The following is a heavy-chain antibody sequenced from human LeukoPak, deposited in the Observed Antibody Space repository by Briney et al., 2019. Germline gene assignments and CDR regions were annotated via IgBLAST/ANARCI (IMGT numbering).Heavy chain of an antibody. CDR3: ARDQYYYDSSGYGGLYYFDY. V-gene: IGHV4-4*07. CDR1: GGSISSYY. Sequence: SETLSLTCTVSGGSISSYYWSWIRQPAGKGLEWIGRIYTSGSTNYNPSLKSRVTMSVDTSKNQFSLRLSSVTAADTAVYYCARDQYYYDSSGYGGLYYFDYWGQGTLVTVSS. J-gene: IGHJ4*02. D-gene: IGHD3-22*01. CDR2: IYTSGST.